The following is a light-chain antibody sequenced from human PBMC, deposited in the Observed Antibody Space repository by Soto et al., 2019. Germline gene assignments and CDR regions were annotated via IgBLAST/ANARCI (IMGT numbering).Light chain of an antibody. Sequence: IVLTQSPATLSVSPGERATLSCRASQSVGSNFAWYQQKPGQAPRLLIFASSTRDTGVPARFSGSGSGTEFTLTISSLQSEDFAVYYCEQYGDWPLNFGGGAKVEIE. CDR1: QSVGSN. CDR3: EQYGDWPLN. V-gene: IGKV3-15*01. J-gene: IGKJ4*01. CDR2: ASS.